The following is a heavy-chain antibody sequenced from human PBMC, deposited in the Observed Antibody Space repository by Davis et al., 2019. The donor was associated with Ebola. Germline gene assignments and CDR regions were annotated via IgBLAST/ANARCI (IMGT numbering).Heavy chain of an antibody. J-gene: IGHJ6*02. Sequence: AGSLSLSCAVSGFTFSSYSMNWVCQAPGKGLEWVSVIYSGGSTYYADPVKGRFTISRHNSKNTLYLQMNSLRAEDTAVYYCAREGYRRSSSYYYYYGMDVWGQGTTVTVSS. CDR3: AREGYRRSSSYYYYYGMDV. V-gene: IGHV3-53*04. CDR2: IYSGGST. CDR1: GFTFSSYS. D-gene: IGHD6-6*01.